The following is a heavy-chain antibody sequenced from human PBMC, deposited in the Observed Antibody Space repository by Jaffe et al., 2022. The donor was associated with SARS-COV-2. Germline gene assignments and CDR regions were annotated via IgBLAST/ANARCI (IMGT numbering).Heavy chain of an antibody. D-gene: IGHD6-19*01. J-gene: IGHJ4*02. CDR1: AFNFSKYA. Sequence: QVQLVESGGGVVQPGRSLRLSCAASAFNFSKYAMHWVRQAPGKGLEWVAVISYDGSSKDYADSVKGRFTISRDDSRNTLYLQMNSLRAEDTGVYYCAKAGSGWYFGAGDYWGQGTLVTVSS. V-gene: IGHV3-30*18. CDR3: AKAGSGWYFGAGDY. CDR2: ISYDGSSK.